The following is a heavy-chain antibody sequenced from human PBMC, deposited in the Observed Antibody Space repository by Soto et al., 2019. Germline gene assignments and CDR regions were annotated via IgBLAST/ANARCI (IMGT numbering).Heavy chain of an antibody. D-gene: IGHD6-6*01. J-gene: IGHJ5*02. CDR3: ERDSSSSFFTNWFDP. Sequence: GGSLRLSCAASGFTFSSYEMNWVRQAPGKGLEWVSYISSSGSTIYYADSVKGRFTISRDNAKNSLYLQMNSLRAEDTAVYYCERDSSSSFFTNWFDPRGQANLVTVSS. V-gene: IGHV3-48*03. CDR2: ISSSGSTI. CDR1: GFTFSSYE.